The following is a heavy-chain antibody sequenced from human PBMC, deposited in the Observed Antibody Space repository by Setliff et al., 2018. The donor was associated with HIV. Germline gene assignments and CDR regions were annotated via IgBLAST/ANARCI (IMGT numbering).Heavy chain of an antibody. V-gene: IGHV4-38-2*02. Sequence: PSETLSLTCAVSGYSISSRYYWGWIRQSPGKGLEWIGNIYHTGSSYYNPSLKSRVTISVDTSKNQFSLKLSSVTAADTAVYYCARETIAVAGTTDYWGQGTLVTVSS. J-gene: IGHJ4*02. D-gene: IGHD6-19*01. CDR2: IYHTGSS. CDR1: GYSISSRYY. CDR3: ARETIAVAGTTDY.